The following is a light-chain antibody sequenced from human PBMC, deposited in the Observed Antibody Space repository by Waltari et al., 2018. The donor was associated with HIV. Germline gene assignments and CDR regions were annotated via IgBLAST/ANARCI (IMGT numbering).Light chain of an antibody. Sequence: QSVLTQPPSVSAAPGQKVSISCSGSHSNIADNYVSWYKRLPGAGPKLHTYSYGGRPSGTPGRFSASNSGTSATLVITGVQTEDEGDYFCATWDHSLDGVVFGGGTTLSVL. CDR3: ATWDHSLDGVV. V-gene: IGLV1-51*01. J-gene: IGLJ3*02. CDR2: SYG. CDR1: HSNIADNY.